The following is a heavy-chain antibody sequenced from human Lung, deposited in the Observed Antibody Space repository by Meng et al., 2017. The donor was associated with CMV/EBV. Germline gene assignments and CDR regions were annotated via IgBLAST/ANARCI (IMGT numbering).Heavy chain of an antibody. D-gene: IGHD4-17*01. CDR1: GFTFSRYW. CDR3: ARERFDYGDYGLEY. J-gene: IGHJ4*02. Sequence: GESLKISCAASGFTFSRYWMHWARQAPGKGLVWVSRINNDESRKTYADSVKGRFTISRDSAKNTLYLQMNSLRAEDTAVYYCARERFDYGDYGLEYWGQGTXVTVSS. V-gene: IGHV3-74*01. CDR2: INNDESRK.